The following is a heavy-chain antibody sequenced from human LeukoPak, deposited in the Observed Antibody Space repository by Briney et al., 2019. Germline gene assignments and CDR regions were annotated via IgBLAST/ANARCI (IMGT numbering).Heavy chain of an antibody. J-gene: IGHJ6*03. V-gene: IGHV4-34*01. CDR3: ALYSSSSAGMYYYYYMDV. Sequence: SETLSLTCGVYGGSLSGYYWSWIRQPPGRGLEWIGEINHSGSTNYNPSLKSRVTVSVDTSKNQFSLKLSSVTAAATAVYYCALYSSSSAGMYYYYYMDVWGKGTTVTVSS. CDR2: INHSGST. D-gene: IGHD6-6*01. CDR1: GGSLSGYY.